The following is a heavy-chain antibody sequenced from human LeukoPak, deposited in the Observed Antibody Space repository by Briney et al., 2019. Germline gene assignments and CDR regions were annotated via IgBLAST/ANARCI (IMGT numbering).Heavy chain of an antibody. CDR2: IYYSGST. D-gene: IGHD3-10*01. J-gene: IGHJ4*02. Sequence: SETLSLTCTVSGGSISSGGYYWSWIRQHPGKGLEWIGYIYYSGSTYYNPSLKSRVTISVDTSKNQFSLKLSSVTAADTAVYYCARDSKSYRRFGEFILYFDYWGQGTLVTVSS. V-gene: IGHV4-31*03. CDR3: ARDSKSYRRFGEFILYFDY. CDR1: GGSISSGGYY.